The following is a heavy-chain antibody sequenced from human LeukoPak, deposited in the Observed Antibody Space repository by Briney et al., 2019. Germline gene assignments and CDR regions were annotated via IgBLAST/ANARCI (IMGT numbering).Heavy chain of an antibody. V-gene: IGHV1-2*02. CDR1: GYTFTGYY. CDR2: IRPNSGGT. CDR3: ATYSNSTLQYYYALDV. D-gene: IGHD6-6*01. Sequence: AASVTVSCKASGYTFTGYYIHWVRQAPGQGLEWMGWIRPNSGGTKNAQTFQGRVTMTRDTSTSTAYMELNRLTSDDTAVYYCATYSNSTLQYYYALDVWGQGTTVTVSS. J-gene: IGHJ6*02.